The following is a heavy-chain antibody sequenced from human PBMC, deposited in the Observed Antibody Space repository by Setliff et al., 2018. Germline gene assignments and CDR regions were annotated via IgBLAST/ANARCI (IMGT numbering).Heavy chain of an antibody. V-gene: IGHV4-34*01. CDR2: INHSGST. J-gene: IGHJ4*02. Sequence: SETLSLTCAVYGGSFSDYYWSWIRQPPGKGLEWLGEINHSGSTNYNPSLKGRVTISVDTSKNQFSLKLTSVTAADTAVYYCAVYNTGSSKDHYWGQGTPVTVSS. CDR1: GGSFSDYY. CDR3: AVYNTGSSKDHY. D-gene: IGHD2-8*02.